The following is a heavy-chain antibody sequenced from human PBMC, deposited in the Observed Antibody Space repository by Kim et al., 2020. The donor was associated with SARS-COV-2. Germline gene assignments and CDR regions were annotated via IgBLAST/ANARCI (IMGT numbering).Heavy chain of an antibody. J-gene: IGHJ6*02. Sequence: SVKVSCKASGGTFSSYAISWVRQAPGQGLEWMGGIIPIFGTANYAQKFQGRVTITADESTSTAYMELSSLRSEDTAVYYCARLYYYDSSGYRPRMDVWGQGTTVTVSS. D-gene: IGHD3-22*01. CDR2: IIPIFGTA. CDR1: GGTFSSYA. V-gene: IGHV1-69*13. CDR3: ARLYYYDSSGYRPRMDV.